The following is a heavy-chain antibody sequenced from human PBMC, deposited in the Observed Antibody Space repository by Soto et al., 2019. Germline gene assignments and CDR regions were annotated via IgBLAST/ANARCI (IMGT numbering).Heavy chain of an antibody. CDR3: ARDGYCSGGSCYQYYYFDY. Sequence: ASVKVSCKASGYIFINYGISWVRQAPGQGLEWMGWISAYNGNTNYAQKLQGRVTMTTDTSTSTAHMELRSLRSDDTAVYYCARDGYCSGGSCYQYYYFDYWGQGTQVTVSS. J-gene: IGHJ4*02. CDR2: ISAYNGNT. V-gene: IGHV1-18*01. CDR1: GYIFINYG. D-gene: IGHD2-15*01.